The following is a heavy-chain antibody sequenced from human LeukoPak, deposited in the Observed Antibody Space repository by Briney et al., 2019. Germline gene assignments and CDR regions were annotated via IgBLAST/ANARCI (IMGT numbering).Heavy chain of an antibody. CDR3: ATIPRYCGGDCDY. CDR1: GYILTELS. Sequence: ASVKVSCKVSGYILTELSMHWVRQAPGKGLEWMGGFDPEDGETIYAQKFQGRVTMTEDTSTDTAYMELSSLRSEDTAVYYCATIPRYCGGDCDYWGQGTLVTVSS. D-gene: IGHD2-21*02. J-gene: IGHJ4*02. CDR2: FDPEDGET. V-gene: IGHV1-24*01.